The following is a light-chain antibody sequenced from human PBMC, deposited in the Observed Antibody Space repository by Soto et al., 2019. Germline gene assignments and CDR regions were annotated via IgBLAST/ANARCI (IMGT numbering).Light chain of an antibody. CDR3: QQYHNWPLIT. CDR2: AAS. V-gene: IGKV1D-16*01. Sequence: VHMTQSPSSLSASVGNSVTIACRASQGISSWLAWYQQKPSKSPKSLVYAASSLQSGVPSRFSGSGSATDFTPPISSLQSEDFAVYYCQQYHNWPLITFGQGTRLEIK. CDR1: QGISSW. J-gene: IGKJ5*01.